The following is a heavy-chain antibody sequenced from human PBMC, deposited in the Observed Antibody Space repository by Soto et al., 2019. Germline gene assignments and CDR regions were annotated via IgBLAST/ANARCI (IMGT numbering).Heavy chain of an antibody. D-gene: IGHD3-10*02. CDR3: ARNADYSMFYFDY. V-gene: IGHV4-59*01. CDR1: GGSISSSY. Sequence: PSETLSLTCTVSGGSISSSYLNWFRQPPGKGLEWIGYIYYSGSTDYNPSLKSRVTISVDTSKNQFSLKLTSVTAADTAVYYCARNADYSMFYFDYWGQGTLVTVSS. CDR2: IYYSGST. J-gene: IGHJ4*02.